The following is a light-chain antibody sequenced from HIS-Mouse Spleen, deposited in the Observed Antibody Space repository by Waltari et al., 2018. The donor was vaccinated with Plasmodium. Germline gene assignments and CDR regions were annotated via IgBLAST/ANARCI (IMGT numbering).Light chain of an antibody. V-gene: IGKV3-15*01. J-gene: IGKJ3*01. CDR3: QQYNNWSFT. Sequence: EIVMTQSPATLSVSPGERAPLSCLASQSVSSNLAWYQQKPGQAPRLLIYGASTRATGIPARFSGSGSGTEFTLTISSLQSEDFAVYYCQQYNNWSFTFGPGTKVDIK. CDR1: QSVSSN. CDR2: GAS.